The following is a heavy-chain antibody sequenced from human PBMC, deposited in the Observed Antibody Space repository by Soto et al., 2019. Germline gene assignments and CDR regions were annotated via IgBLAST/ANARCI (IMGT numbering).Heavy chain of an antibody. D-gene: IGHD5-18*01. J-gene: IGHJ6*01. CDR2: INSDGSST. V-gene: IGHV3-74*01. Sequence: EVQLVESGGGLVQPGGSLRLSCVASGFTLSSYWMHWVRQAPGKGLVWVSRINSDGSSTRYADSVKGRFTISRDNAKNTLFLQMNRLRAADTAMYFCARVGVDRDMVDGGYYYYGLDAWGQGNTVTVSS. CDR1: GFTLSSYW. CDR3: ARVGVDRDMVDGGYYYYGLDA.